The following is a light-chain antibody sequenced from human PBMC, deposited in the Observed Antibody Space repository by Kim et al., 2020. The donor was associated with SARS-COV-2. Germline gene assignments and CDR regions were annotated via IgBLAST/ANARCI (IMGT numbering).Light chain of an antibody. CDR2: WAS. Sequence: DIVMTQSPDSLAVSLGERATINCNSSQSVFYSPNNKFNLAWYQQKSGQPPKLLIYWASIRESGVPDRFSGSGSGTDFTLTISSLQPDDFATYYCQQYDTYSTFGQGTKVDIK. V-gene: IGKV4-1*01. CDR1: QSVFYSPNNKFN. J-gene: IGKJ2*01. CDR3: QQYDTYST.